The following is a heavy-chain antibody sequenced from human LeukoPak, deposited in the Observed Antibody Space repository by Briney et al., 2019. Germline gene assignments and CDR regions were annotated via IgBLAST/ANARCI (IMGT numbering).Heavy chain of an antibody. Sequence: SETLSLTCTVSGGSISSYYWSWIRQPPGTGLEWIEYIYNSGSTNYNPSLKSRVTISVDTSKNQFSLKLSSVTAANTAVYYCASITNPYVAWGQGPLVTVSS. CDR3: ASITNPYVA. CDR1: GGSISSYY. V-gene: IGHV4-59*01. J-gene: IGHJ5*02. D-gene: IGHD3-10*01. CDR2: IYNSGST.